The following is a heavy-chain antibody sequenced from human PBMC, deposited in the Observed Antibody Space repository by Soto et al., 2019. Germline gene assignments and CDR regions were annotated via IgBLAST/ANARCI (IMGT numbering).Heavy chain of an antibody. CDR2: INPSGGST. Sequence: QVQLVQSGAEVKKPGASVKVSCKASGYTFTSYYMHWVQQAPGQGLEWMGIINPSGGSTSYAQKFQVRVTMTRHTATSTGYMELSSLRSEDTAVYYFAGGIGGSYYGMDDWGPGTTVTVSS. J-gene: IGHJ6*02. D-gene: IGHD1-26*01. V-gene: IGHV1-46*03. CDR3: AGGIGGSYYGMDD. CDR1: GYTFTSYY.